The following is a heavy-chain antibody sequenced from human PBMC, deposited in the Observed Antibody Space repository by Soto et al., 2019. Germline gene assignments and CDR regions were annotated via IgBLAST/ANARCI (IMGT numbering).Heavy chain of an antibody. J-gene: IGHJ4*02. CDR3: AKSDRITIFLGDY. CDR2: ISGSGGST. Sequence: PGGSLRLSCAASGFNFSSYAMSWVRQAPGKGLEWVSAISGSGGSTYYADSVKGRFTISRDNSKNTLYLQMNSLRAEDTAVYYCAKSDRITIFLGDYWGQGTLVTVSS. V-gene: IGHV3-23*01. CDR1: GFNFSSYA. D-gene: IGHD3-9*01.